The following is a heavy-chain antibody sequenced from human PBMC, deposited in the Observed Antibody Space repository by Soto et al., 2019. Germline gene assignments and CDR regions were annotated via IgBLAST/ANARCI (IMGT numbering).Heavy chain of an antibody. J-gene: IGHJ6*02. CDR3: AADTVIGSSAIPTHGMDV. CDR1: GVTFSSYT. Sequence: VASVKVSCKASGVTFSSYTISWVRQAPGQGLEWIGRIIPISGIANYAQKFQGRVTITGDMSTSTAYMELSSLRSEDTAVYYCAADTVIGSSAIPTHGMDVWGQGTTVTVSS. V-gene: IGHV1-69*02. D-gene: IGHD2-15*01. CDR2: IIPISGIA.